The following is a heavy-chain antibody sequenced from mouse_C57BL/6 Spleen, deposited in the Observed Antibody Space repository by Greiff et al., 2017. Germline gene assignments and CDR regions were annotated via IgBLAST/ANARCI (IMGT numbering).Heavy chain of an antibody. D-gene: IGHD2-2*01. Sequence: QVQLKESGAELVKPGASVKLSCKASGYTFTSYWMQWVKQRPGQGLEWIGEIDPSDSYTNYNQKFKGKATLTVDTSSSTAYMQLSSLTSEDSAVYYCARRRNGYYFDYWGQGTTLTVSS. CDR2: IDPSDSYT. CDR1: GYTFTSYW. V-gene: IGHV1-50*01. CDR3: ARRRNGYYFDY. J-gene: IGHJ2*01.